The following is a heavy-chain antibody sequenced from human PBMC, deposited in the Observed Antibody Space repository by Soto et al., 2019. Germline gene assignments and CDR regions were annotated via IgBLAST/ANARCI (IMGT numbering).Heavy chain of an antibody. CDR1: GFTLSSYA. CDR2: ISSSSSNI. Sequence: EVQLAESGGGLVQPGGSLRLSCAASGFTLSSYAMNWVRQAPGKGLEWVSYISSSSSNIQYAGSVKGRFTISRDNAKNSLYLQMKSLRDDDTAVYCCARDCSLANRWWRGFDPWGQGTLVTVSS. J-gene: IGHJ5*02. D-gene: IGHD2-15*01. V-gene: IGHV3-48*02. CDR3: ARDCSLANRWWRGFDP.